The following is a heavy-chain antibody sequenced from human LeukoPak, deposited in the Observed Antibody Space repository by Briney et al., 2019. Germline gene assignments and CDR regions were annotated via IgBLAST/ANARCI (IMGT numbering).Heavy chain of an antibody. CDR2: IYCSGST. CDR1: GGSISSSTYY. J-gene: IGHJ5*02. CDR3: ARQRGGSYGT. V-gene: IGHV4-39*01. D-gene: IGHD5-18*01. Sequence: SETLSLTCTVSGGSISSSTYYWGWIRQPPGKGLEWIGTIYCSGSTYYNPSLQSRVTISVDTSKNQFSLKLSSVTAADTAVYYCARQRGGSYGTWGQGTLVTVSS.